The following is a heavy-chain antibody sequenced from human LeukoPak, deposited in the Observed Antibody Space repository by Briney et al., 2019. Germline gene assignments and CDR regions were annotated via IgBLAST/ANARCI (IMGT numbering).Heavy chain of an antibody. CDR1: GGTFSSYA. CDR2: IIPIFGTA. V-gene: IGHV1-69*01. Sequence: ASVKVSCKASGGTFSSYAISWVRQAPGQGLEWMGGIIPIFGTANYAQKFQGRVTITADESTSTAYMELSSLRSEDTAVYYCATRRITIFGVASDFDYWGQGTLVTVSS. J-gene: IGHJ4*02. D-gene: IGHD3-3*01. CDR3: ATRRITIFGVASDFDY.